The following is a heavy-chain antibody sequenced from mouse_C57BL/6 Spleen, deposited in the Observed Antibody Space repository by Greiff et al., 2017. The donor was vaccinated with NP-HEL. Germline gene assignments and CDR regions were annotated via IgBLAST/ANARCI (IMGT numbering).Heavy chain of an antibody. Sequence: VQLQQSGAELVRPGASVKLSCTASGFNIKDDYMHWVKQRPEQGLEWIGWIDPENGDTEYASKFQGKATITADTSSNTAYLQLSSLTSEDTAVYYCTTHYGNYAFDYWGQGTTLTVSS. CDR2: IDPENGDT. D-gene: IGHD2-1*01. J-gene: IGHJ2*01. CDR1: GFNIKDDY. V-gene: IGHV14-4*01. CDR3: TTHYGNYAFDY.